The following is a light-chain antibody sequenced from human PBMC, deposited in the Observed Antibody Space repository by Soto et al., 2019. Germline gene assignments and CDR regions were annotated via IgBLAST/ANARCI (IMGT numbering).Light chain of an antibody. J-gene: IGKJ1*01. CDR1: QTISSW. V-gene: IGKV1-5*03. Sequence: DIQMTQSPSTLSGSVGDRVTITCRASQTISSWLAWYQQKPGKAPKLLIYMASTLKSGVPSSLSGSGSGTECTLTSSILQPDDFATYYCQHYNRYSEAFGQGTKVELK. CDR2: MAS. CDR3: QHYNRYSEA.